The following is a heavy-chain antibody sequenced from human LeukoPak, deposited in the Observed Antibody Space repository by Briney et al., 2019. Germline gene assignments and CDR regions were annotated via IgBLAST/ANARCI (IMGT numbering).Heavy chain of an antibody. J-gene: IGHJ4*02. CDR3: ARAPVSGYYGSGSYYNWELFDY. CDR2: TNSDGSST. V-gene: IGHV3-74*01. Sequence: GGSLRLSCAASGFTFSSYGMHWVRQAPGKGLVWVSRTNSDGSSTSYADSVKGRFTISRDNAKNTLYLQMNSLRAEDTAVYYCARAPVSGYYGSGSYYNWELFDYWGQGTLVTVSS. D-gene: IGHD3-10*01. CDR1: GFTFSSYG.